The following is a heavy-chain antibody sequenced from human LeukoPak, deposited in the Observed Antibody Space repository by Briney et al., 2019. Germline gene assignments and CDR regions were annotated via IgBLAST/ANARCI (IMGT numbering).Heavy chain of an antibody. CDR3: ARDPRAMIVMKAFDI. CDR1: GFTVSTNY. CDR2: IYSGGTT. Sequence: PGRSLRLSCAASGFTVSTNYMTWVRQAPGKGLDWVSVIYSGGTTYYADPVKGRFTISRDNSKNTLYLQMNSLRAEDTAVYYCARDPRAMIVMKAFDIWGQGTMVTVSS. D-gene: IGHD3-16*02. J-gene: IGHJ3*02. V-gene: IGHV3-66*02.